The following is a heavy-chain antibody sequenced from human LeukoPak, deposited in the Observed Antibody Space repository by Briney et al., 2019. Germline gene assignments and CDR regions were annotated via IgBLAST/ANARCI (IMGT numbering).Heavy chain of an antibody. V-gene: IGHV3-23*01. D-gene: IGHD6-13*01. CDR2: ISGSGGST. Sequence: SGGSLRLSCAASGFTFSRYAMSWVRQAPGKGLEWVSAISGSGGSTYYADSVKGRFTISRDNSKNTLYLQMNSLRAEDTAVYYCAKDQGVAAAGFFDYWGQGTLVTVSS. J-gene: IGHJ4*02. CDR1: GFTFSRYA. CDR3: AKDQGVAAAGFFDY.